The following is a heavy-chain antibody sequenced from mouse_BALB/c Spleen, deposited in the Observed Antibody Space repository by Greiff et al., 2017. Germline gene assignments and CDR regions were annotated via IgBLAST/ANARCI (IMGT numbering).Heavy chain of an antibody. D-gene: IGHD1-1*01. CDR3: TRGITTVVARGTYFDY. Sequence: VKLVESGGGLVKPGGSLKLSCAASGFTFSCYTMSWVRQTPEKRLEWVATISSGGSYTYYPDSVKGRFTISRDNAKNTLYLQMSSLKSEDTAMYYCTRGITTVVARGTYFDYWGQGTTLTVSS. CDR2: ISSGGSYT. CDR1: GFTFSCYT. V-gene: IGHV5-6-4*01. J-gene: IGHJ2*01.